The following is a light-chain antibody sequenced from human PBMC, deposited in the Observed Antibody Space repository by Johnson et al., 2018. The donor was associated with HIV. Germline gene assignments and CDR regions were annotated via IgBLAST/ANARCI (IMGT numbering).Light chain of an antibody. Sequence: QSVLTQPPSVSAAPGQKVTISCSGSSSNIGNNYVSWYQQLPGTAPKLLIYDNNKRPSGIPDRFSGSKSGTSATLGITGLQTGDEADYYCGTLASSLSAFYVIGTGSTITVL. CDR2: DNN. V-gene: IGLV1-51*01. J-gene: IGLJ1*01. CDR1: SSNIGNNY. CDR3: GTLASSLSAFYV.